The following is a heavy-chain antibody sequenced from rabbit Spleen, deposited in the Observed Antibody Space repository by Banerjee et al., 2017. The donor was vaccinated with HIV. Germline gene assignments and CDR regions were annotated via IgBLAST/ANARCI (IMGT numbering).Heavy chain of an antibody. Sequence: QSLEESGGDLVKPGSSLTLTCTASGFSFSSNYYMYWFRQAPGKGPEWIACIGSGGGNTYYATWAKGRFTISKTSSTVTLLMTSLTATDTATYFCAREGYGGANYFDLWGPGTLVTVS. D-gene: IGHD2-1*01. CDR2: IGSGGGNT. CDR3: AREGYGGANYFDL. CDR1: GFSFSSNYY. J-gene: IGHJ4*01. V-gene: IGHV1S40*01.